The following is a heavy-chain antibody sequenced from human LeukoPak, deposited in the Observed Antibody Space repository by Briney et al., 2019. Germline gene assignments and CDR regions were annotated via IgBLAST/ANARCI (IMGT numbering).Heavy chain of an antibody. J-gene: IGHJ5*02. Sequence: GGSLRLSCAASGLTFSAYWMHWVRQAPGKGLVWVSRINSDGSRTTYADSVKGRFTISRDNAKNSLYLQMNSLRAEDTAVYYCAKEGGRAVAGFGRWFDPWGQGTLVTVSS. V-gene: IGHV3-74*01. CDR2: INSDGSRT. CDR3: AKEGGRAVAGFGRWFDP. D-gene: IGHD6-19*01. CDR1: GLTFSAYW.